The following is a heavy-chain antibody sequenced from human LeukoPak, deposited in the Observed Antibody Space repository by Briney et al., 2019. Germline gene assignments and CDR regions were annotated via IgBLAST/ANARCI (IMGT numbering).Heavy chain of an antibody. V-gene: IGHV3-23*01. Sequence: PGGSLRLSCAASGFTFSNYAMSWVRPAPGKGLEWVSTISGSGGSTYYADSVKGRFTISRDNSKNTLYLQTNSVRAEDTAVYYCAKSQGSTTWYVWFVPWGQGTLVTVSS. D-gene: IGHD2-2*01. CDR3: AKSQGSTTWYVWFVP. CDR2: ISGSGGST. CDR1: GFTFSNYA. J-gene: IGHJ5*02.